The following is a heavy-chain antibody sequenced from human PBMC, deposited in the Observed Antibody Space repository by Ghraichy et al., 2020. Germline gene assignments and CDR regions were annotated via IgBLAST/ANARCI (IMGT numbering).Heavy chain of an antibody. CDR3: ARDPYGDYKYGGTDY. CDR1: GFTFSRHW. Sequence: GGSLRLSCAAPGFTFSRHWMSWVRQAPGKGLEWVASIKSDRSDSFYLDSVKGRFTISRDNDENSVSLEMTSLRAADTAVYYCARDPYGDYKYGGTDYWGRGTLVSVSS. CDR2: IKSDRSDS. V-gene: IGHV3-7*01. J-gene: IGHJ4*02. D-gene: IGHD4-17*01.